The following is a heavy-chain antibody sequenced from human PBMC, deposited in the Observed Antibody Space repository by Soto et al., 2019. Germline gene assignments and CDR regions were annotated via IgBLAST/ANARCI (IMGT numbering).Heavy chain of an antibody. V-gene: IGHV4-59*01. D-gene: IGHD2-8*01. CDR1: DGSISNFY. CDR2: ISSSGNT. CDR3: ARAPMVLTRSYFDS. Sequence: SETLSLTCTVSDGSISNFYWSWIRQPPGKGLEWIGYISSSGNTNYNPSLKSRVSISVDTSKTQFSLNLTSVTAADTAVYYCARAPMVLTRSYFDSWGQGTPVTVSS. J-gene: IGHJ4*02.